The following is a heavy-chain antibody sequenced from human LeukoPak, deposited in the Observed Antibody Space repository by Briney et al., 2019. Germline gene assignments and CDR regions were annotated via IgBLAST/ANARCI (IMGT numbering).Heavy chain of an antibody. J-gene: IGHJ4*02. CDR3: ARDPGAYSSSPIDY. CDR2: ISSSSYI. V-gene: IGHV3-21*01. Sequence: GGSLRLSCAASGFTFSNYGMSWVRQAPGKGLEWVSSISSSSYIYSADSVKGRFTISRDNARNSLYLRMNSLRAEDTAVYYCARDPGAYSSSPIDYWGQGTLVTVSS. D-gene: IGHD6-6*01. CDR1: GFTFSNYG.